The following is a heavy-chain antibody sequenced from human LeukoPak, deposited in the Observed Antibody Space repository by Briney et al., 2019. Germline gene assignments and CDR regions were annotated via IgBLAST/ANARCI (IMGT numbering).Heavy chain of an antibody. CDR1: GGSISSYY. CDR3: ARRYSSGSLDY. D-gene: IGHD6-19*01. Sequence: SETLSLTCTVSGGSISSYYWSWIRQPPGKGLEWIGYIYYSGSTNYNPSLRSRVTISVDTSKNQFSLQLSSVTAADTAVYYCARRYSSGSLDYWGQGTLVTVSS. CDR2: IYYSGST. J-gene: IGHJ4*02. V-gene: IGHV4-59*08.